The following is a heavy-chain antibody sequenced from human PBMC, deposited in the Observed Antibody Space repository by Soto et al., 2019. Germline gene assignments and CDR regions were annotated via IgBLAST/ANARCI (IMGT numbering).Heavy chain of an antibody. CDR2: IKQDGSEK. Sequence: GGSLRLSCAASGFTFSSYWMSWVRQAPGKGLEWVANIKQDGSEKYYVDSVKGRFTISRDNAKNSLYLQMNSLRAEDTAVYYCARVQKQPGLRHFDSSPNDYWGQGTLVTVSS. J-gene: IGHJ4*02. V-gene: IGHV3-7*05. CDR1: GFTFSSYW. D-gene: IGHD3-9*01. CDR3: ARVQKQPGLRHFDSSPNDY.